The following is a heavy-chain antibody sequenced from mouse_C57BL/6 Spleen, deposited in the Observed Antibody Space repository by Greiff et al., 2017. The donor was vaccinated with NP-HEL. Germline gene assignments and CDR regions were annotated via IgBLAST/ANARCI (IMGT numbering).Heavy chain of an antibody. CDR1: GYTFTSYW. CDR2: IDPSDSYT. D-gene: IGHD1-1*02. Sequence: QVQLQQLGAELVRPGTSVKLSCKASGYTFTSYWMHWVKQRPGQGLEWIGVIDPSDSYTNYNQKFKGKATLTVDTSSSTAYMQLSSLTSEDSAVYYCARGGGNYWYFDVWGTGTTVTVSS. V-gene: IGHV1-59*01. J-gene: IGHJ1*03. CDR3: ARGGGNYWYFDV.